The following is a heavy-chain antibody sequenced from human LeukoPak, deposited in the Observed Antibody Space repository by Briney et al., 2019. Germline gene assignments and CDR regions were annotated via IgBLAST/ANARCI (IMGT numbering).Heavy chain of an antibody. J-gene: IGHJ4*02. D-gene: IGHD1-1*01. CDR3: AESRTVGDFDY. Sequence: TTSETLSLTCTVSGGSISSYYWSWIRQPPGKGLEWIGYIYYSGSTNYNPSLKSRVTISVDTSKNQFSLKLSSVTAADTAVYYCAESRTVGDFDYWGQGTLVAVSS. V-gene: IGHV4-59*08. CDR1: GGSISSYY. CDR2: IYYSGST.